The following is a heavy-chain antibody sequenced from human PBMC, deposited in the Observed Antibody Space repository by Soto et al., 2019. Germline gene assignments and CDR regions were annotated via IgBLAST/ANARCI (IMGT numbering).Heavy chain of an antibody. CDR1: GLTFISYG. Sequence: GGSMRLSCAASGLTFISYGVHWVRQDPGKGLVWVARIDTDGSRTSYADSVKGRFTISRDNAENTLYLQMNSLRAEDTAVYYCARAGSFRFDYWGQGTLVTVSS. D-gene: IGHD3-10*01. J-gene: IGHJ4*02. V-gene: IGHV3-74*01. CDR3: ARAGSFRFDY. CDR2: IDTDGSRT.